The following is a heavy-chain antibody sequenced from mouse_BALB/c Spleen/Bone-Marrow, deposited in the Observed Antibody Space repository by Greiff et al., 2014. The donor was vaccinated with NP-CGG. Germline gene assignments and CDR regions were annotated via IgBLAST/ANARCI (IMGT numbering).Heavy chain of an antibody. V-gene: IGHV14-3*02. J-gene: IGHJ2*01. CDR3: ARFPYDYGGGDY. Sequence: EVQLQQSGAELVKPGASAKLSCTASGFNIKDTYMHWVKQRPEQGLEWIGRIDPANGNTRYDPKFQGKATITADTSSNTAYLQLSSLTSEDTAVYYCARFPYDYGGGDYWGQGTTLTVSS. CDR2: IDPANGNT. CDR1: GFNIKDTY. D-gene: IGHD2-4*01.